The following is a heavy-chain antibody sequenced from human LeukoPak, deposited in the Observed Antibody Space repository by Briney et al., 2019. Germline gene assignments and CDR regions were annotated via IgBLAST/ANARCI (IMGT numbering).Heavy chain of an antibody. J-gene: IGHJ5*02. CDR2: MHTGGTT. CDR3: ARDTHYDFWGGYLNSFDP. CDR1: GGYFSGYY. D-gene: IGHD3-3*01. Sequence: SETLSLTCTVSGGYFSGYYWSWIRQSAGKGLEWIGRMHTGGTTNYNPSLQSRVILSVDVSKSQFSLNLTSVAAADTAVYYCARDTHYDFWGGYLNSFDPWGQGALVTVSS. V-gene: IGHV4-4*07.